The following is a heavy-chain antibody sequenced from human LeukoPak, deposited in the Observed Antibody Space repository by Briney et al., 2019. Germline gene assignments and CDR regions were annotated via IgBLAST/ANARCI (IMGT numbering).Heavy chain of an antibody. J-gene: IGHJ5*02. V-gene: IGHV4-59*01. CDR1: GGSISSYY. CDR2: IYYSGST. CDR3: ARERHAGSSSGWYRWFDP. Sequence: SETLSLTCTVSGGSISSYYWSWIRQPPGKGLEWIGYIYYSGSTNYNPSLKSRVTISVDKSKNQFSLKLSSVTAADTAVYYCARERHAGSSSGWYRWFDPWGQGTLVTVSS. D-gene: IGHD6-19*01.